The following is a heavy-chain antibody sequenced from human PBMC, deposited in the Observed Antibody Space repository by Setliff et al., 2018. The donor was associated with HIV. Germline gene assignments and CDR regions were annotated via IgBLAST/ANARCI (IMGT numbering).Heavy chain of an antibody. V-gene: IGHV4-61*09. Sequence: KPSETLSLTCTVSGGSISSNSYSWSWIRQPAGKGLEWIGHTYPSGSTNYNPSLKSRVSISVDTSKNQFSLKLNSVTAADTAVYYCARDLLLGGSSYWYFDLWGRGTLVTVS. J-gene: IGHJ2*01. CDR3: ARDLLLGGSSYWYFDL. CDR1: GGSISSNSYS. CDR2: TYPSGST. D-gene: IGHD3-16*01.